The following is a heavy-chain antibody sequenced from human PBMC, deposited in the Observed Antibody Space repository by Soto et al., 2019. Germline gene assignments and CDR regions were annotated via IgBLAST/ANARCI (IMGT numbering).Heavy chain of an antibody. D-gene: IGHD6-19*01. V-gene: IGHV4-34*01. CDR2: INHSGST. J-gene: IGHJ6*02. CDR3: ARGVGVGIAVAATRDYYYGMDV. Sequence: SETLSLTCAVYGGSFSGYYWSWIRQPPGKGLEWIGEINHSGSTNYNPSLKSRVTISVDTSKNQFSLKLSSVTAADTAVYYCARGVGVGIAVAATRDYYYGMDVWGQGTTVTVSS. CDR1: GGSFSGYY.